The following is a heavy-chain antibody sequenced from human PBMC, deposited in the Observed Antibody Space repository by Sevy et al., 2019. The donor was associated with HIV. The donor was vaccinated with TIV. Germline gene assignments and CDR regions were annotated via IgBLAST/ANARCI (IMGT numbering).Heavy chain of an antibody. Sequence: GGSLRLSCAASGFSFSSYAISWVRQAPGKGLEWVSSINNGGDSTYYADSVKGRFTISRDNSKNTLNLQMNSLRVEDTAVYYCARGAGGQPFDYWGQGTLVTVSS. CDR2: INNGGDST. J-gene: IGHJ4*02. V-gene: IGHV3-23*01. CDR1: GFSFSSYA. D-gene: IGHD3-16*01. CDR3: ARGAGGQPFDY.